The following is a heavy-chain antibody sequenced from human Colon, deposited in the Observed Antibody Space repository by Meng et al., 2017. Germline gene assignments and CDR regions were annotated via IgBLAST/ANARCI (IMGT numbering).Heavy chain of an antibody. D-gene: IGHD2-15*01. Sequence: QVQLSVSGRGVLKPLGALCLTCAVSGAYISSTYGWSWVRQPPGKGLEWMGEVHHSGGTNSNPSLKSRVTISVDESNNQYSLCLTSVTAADTAIYYCGRNGAYSIDPWGRGTLVTVSS. V-gene: IGHV4-4*03. CDR2: VHHSGGT. J-gene: IGHJ5*02. CDR1: GAYISSTYG. CDR3: GRNGAYSIDP.